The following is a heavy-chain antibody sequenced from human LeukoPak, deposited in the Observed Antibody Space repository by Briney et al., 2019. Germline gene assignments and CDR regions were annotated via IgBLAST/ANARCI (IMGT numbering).Heavy chain of an antibody. Sequence: GGSLRLSCAASGFTFSNYWMSWVRQAPGKGLEWVANIKQDGSEKYYVDSVKGRFTISRDNAKNSLYLQMNSLRAEDTAVYYCARYIYSSGWCFDYWGQGTLVTVSS. V-gene: IGHV3-7*01. CDR1: GFTFSNYW. CDR3: ARYIYSSGWCFDY. J-gene: IGHJ4*02. D-gene: IGHD6-19*01. CDR2: IKQDGSEK.